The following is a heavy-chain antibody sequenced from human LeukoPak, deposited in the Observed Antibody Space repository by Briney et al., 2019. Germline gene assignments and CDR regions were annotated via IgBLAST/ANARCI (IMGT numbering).Heavy chain of an antibody. J-gene: IGHJ5*02. V-gene: IGHV4-39*07. CDR3: ARDWNIVVVPAAIVRFDP. CDR1: GGSISSSSYY. CDR2: IYYSGST. Sequence: SETLSLTCTVSGGSISSSSYYWGWIRQPPGKGLEWIGSIYYSGSTYYNPSLKSRVTISVDTSKNQFSLKLSSVTAADTAVYYCARDWNIVVVPAAIVRFDPWGQGTLVTVSS. D-gene: IGHD2-2*01.